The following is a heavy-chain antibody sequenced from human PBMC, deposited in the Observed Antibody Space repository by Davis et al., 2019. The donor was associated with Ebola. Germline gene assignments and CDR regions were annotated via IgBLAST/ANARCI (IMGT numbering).Heavy chain of an antibody. CDR1: GGSISSGGYY. CDR3: AREAGYSGYFDY. CDR2: IYYSGST. Sequence: LRLSCTVSGGSISSGGYYWSWIRQHPGKGLEWIGYIYYSGSTYYNPSLKSRVTISVDTSKNQFSLKLSSVTAADTAVYYCAREAGYSGYFDYWGQGTLVTVSS. D-gene: IGHD5-12*01. V-gene: IGHV4-31*03. J-gene: IGHJ4*02.